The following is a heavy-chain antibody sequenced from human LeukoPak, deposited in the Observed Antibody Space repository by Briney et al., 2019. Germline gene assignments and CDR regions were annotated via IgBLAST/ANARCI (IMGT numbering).Heavy chain of an antibody. CDR1: GFTFSSYW. J-gene: IGHJ4*02. CDR2: INSDGSST. V-gene: IGHV3-74*01. Sequence: GGSLRPSCAASGFTFSSYWMHWVRQAPGKGLVWVSRINSDGSSTSYADPVKGRFTISRDNAKNTLYLQMNSLRAEDTAVYYRARWSRDGYNIDYWGQGTLVTVSS. CDR3: ARWSRDGYNIDY. D-gene: IGHD5-24*01.